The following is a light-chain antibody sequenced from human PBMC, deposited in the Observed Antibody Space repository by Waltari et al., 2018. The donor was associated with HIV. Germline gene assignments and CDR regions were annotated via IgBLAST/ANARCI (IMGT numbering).Light chain of an antibody. CDR2: RNN. CDR1: SSNIAVTY. V-gene: IGLV1-47*01. Sequence: SVLTQPPSASGTPGQRVTISCSGSSSNIAVTYVYWYQQLPGTTPKLLIQRNNPRHSGVPDRFSGSKSGTSASLAISGLRSEDEADYYCASWDDSLSGLVFGGGTKLTVL. CDR3: ASWDDSLSGLV. J-gene: IGLJ2*01.